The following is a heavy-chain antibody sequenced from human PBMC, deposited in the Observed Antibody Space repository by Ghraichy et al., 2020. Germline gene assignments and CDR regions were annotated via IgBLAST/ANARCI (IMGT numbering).Heavy chain of an antibody. CDR2: VTRNGDTT. J-gene: IGHJ6*02. CDR3: ARRIPDRKGMDV. D-gene: IGHD6-13*01. CDR1: GFTFSNYD. V-gene: IGHV3-23*01. Sequence: GGSLRLSCAASGFTFSNYDMRWVRQAPVKGLEWVSTVTRNGDTTYADSVRGRFTISRDNSKNTVYLQISSLRAEDTAVYYCARRIPDRKGMDVWGQGTTVTVSS.